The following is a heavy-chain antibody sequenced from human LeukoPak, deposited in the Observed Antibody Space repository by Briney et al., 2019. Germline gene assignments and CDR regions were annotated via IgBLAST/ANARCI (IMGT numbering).Heavy chain of an antibody. V-gene: IGHV4-38-2*01. J-gene: IGHJ5*02. CDR2: IYHSGST. D-gene: IGHD2/OR15-2a*01. Sequence: SETLSLTCAVSGYSISSGYYWGWIRQPPGKGLEWIGSIYHSGSTYYNPSLKSRATISVDTSKNQFSLKLSSVTAADTAVYYCARTHSTNWFDPWGQGTLVTVSS. CDR3: ARTHSTNWFDP. CDR1: GYSISSGYY.